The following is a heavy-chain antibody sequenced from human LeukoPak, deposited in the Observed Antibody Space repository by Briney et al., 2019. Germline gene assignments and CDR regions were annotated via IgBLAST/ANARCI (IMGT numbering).Heavy chain of an antibody. CDR3: ARGYCSGGSCRPDY. V-gene: IGHV3-74*01. Sequence: GSLRLSCAASGFTFSSYWMHWVRQAPGKGLVWVSRINSDGSSTSYADSVKGRFTISRDNAKNTLYLQMNSLRAEDTAVYYCARGYCSGGSCRPDYWGQGTLVTVPS. D-gene: IGHD2-15*01. CDR2: INSDGSST. CDR1: GFTFSSYW. J-gene: IGHJ4*02.